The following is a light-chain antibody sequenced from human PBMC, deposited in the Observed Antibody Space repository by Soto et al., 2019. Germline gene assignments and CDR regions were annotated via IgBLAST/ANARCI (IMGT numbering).Light chain of an antibody. CDR3: SSYTSSSTLYV. J-gene: IGLJ1*01. CDR1: SSDVGDNNY. CDR2: DVT. V-gene: IGLV2-14*01. Sequence: QSALTQPASVSGSPGQSITISCTGTSSDVGDNNYVSWYQQHPGKAHKLMIYDVTHRPSGISNRFSGSKSGNTASLTISGLQAEDGADYYSSSYTSSSTLYVFGTGTKVTVL.